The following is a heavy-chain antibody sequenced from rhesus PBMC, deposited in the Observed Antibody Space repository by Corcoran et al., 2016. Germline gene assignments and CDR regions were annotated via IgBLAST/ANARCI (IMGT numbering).Heavy chain of an antibody. J-gene: IGHJ4*01. CDR1: GGSISRGYYY. V-gene: IGHV4-122*02. CDR2: ITDSGST. D-gene: IGHD3-28*01. Sequence: QVQLQESGPGLVKPSETLSLTCAVSGGSISRGYYYWRWLRHPTGKGLEWIGYITDSGSTSYNPSLKSRVTISRDTSKNQFSLKLSSVTAADTAVYYCARYDSGYSDYWGQGVLVTVSS. CDR3: ARYDSGYSDY.